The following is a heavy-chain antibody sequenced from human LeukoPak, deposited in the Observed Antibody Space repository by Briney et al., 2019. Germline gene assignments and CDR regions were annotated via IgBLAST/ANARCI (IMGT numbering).Heavy chain of an antibody. D-gene: IGHD3-9*01. Sequence: SETLSLTCTVSGGSISSSSYYWGWIRQPPGKGLEWIGKIEHSGSTNYNPSLKSRVTISVDTSKNQFSLNLSSVTAADTAVYYCARSATLVRNYYYYYMDVWGKGTTVTVSS. CDR1: GGSISSSSYY. V-gene: IGHV4-39*07. CDR3: ARSATLVRNYYYYYMDV. J-gene: IGHJ6*03. CDR2: IEHSGST.